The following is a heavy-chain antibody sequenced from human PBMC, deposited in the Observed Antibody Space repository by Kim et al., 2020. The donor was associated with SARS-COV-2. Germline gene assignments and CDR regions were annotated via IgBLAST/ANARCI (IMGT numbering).Heavy chain of an antibody. V-gene: IGHV3-9*01. CDR2: ISWNSGSI. CDR3: ALLPGCYDSSGY. CDR1: GFTFDDYA. J-gene: IGHJ4*02. D-gene: IGHD3-22*01. Sequence: GGSLRLSCAASGFTFDDYAMHWVRQAPGKGLEWVSGISWNSGSIGYADSVKGRFTISRDNAKNSLYLQMNSLRAEDTALYYCALLPGCYDSSGYWSQGTLLSVST.